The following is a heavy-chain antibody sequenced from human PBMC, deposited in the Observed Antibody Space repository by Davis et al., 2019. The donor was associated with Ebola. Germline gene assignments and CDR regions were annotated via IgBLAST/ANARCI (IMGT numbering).Heavy chain of an antibody. Sequence: SVKVSCKASGGTFISYTITWVRQAPGQGLEWMGWVIPVFGTTNYAQKFQGIVTLTADESTSTAYMELTNLRSDDTAVYYCAREVGETKLDQWGQGTLVTVSS. CDR1: GGTFISYT. CDR2: VIPVFGTT. V-gene: IGHV1-69*13. CDR3: AREVGETKLDQ. D-gene: IGHD1-26*01. J-gene: IGHJ4*02.